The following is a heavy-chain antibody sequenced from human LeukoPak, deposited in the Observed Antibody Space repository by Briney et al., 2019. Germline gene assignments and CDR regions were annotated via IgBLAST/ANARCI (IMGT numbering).Heavy chain of an antibody. D-gene: IGHD6-13*01. J-gene: IGHJ4*02. CDR1: GFTVSSNY. Sequence: GGSLRLSCAASGFTVSSNYMGWARQAPGKGLEWVSVIYGGGSTNYGGSVKGRFTISGDNAKNSLYLQMNSLRGEDTAVYYCARVNKGDYSSTWDYWGQGTLVTVSS. CDR2: IYGGGST. CDR3: ARVNKGDYSSTWDY. V-gene: IGHV3-53*01.